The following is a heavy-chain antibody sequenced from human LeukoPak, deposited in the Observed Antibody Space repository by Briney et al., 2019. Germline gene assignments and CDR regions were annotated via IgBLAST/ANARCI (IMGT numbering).Heavy chain of an antibody. V-gene: IGHV1-8*01. CDR3: ARGRATRYCSSTSCRDRSSGYNWSDP. J-gene: IGHJ5*02. CDR2: MNPNSGNT. D-gene: IGHD2-2*01. Sequence: GASVKVSCKASGYTFTSYDINWVRQATGQGLEWMGWMNPNSGNTGYAQKFQGRVTMTRNTSISTAYMELSSLRSEDTAVYYCARGRATRYCSSTSCRDRSSGYNWSDPWGQGTLVTVSS. CDR1: GYTFTSYD.